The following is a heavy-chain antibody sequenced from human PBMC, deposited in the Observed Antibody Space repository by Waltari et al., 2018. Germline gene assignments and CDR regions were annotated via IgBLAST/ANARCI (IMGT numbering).Heavy chain of an antibody. Sequence: QVQLQESGPGLVKPSQTLYLTCTVSGGSISSGDYYWSWIRQPPGKVLEWIGYIYYSGSTYYNPSLKSRVTISVDTSKNQFSLKLSSVTAADTAVYYCARDGGYYDSSGPYWGQGTLVTVSS. J-gene: IGHJ4*02. V-gene: IGHV4-30-4*08. D-gene: IGHD3-22*01. CDR1: GGSISSGDYY. CDR3: ARDGGYYDSSGPY. CDR2: IYYSGST.